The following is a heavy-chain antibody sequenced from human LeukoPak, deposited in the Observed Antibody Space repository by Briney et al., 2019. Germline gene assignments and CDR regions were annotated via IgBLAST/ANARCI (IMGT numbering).Heavy chain of an antibody. CDR1: GFTFSSYG. CDR2: IRYDGSNK. V-gene: IGHV3-30*02. CDR3: AKPYDFWSGYWGYFDY. J-gene: IGHJ4*02. D-gene: IGHD3-3*01. Sequence: GGSLRLSCAASGFTFSSYGMHWVRQAPGKGLEWVALIRYDGSNKYYADSVKGRFTISRDNSKNTLYLQMNSLRAEDTAVYYCAKPYDFWSGYWGYFDYWGQGTLVTVSS.